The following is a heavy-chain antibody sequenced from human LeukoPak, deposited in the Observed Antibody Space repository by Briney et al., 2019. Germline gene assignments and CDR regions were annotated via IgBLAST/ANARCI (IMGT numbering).Heavy chain of an antibody. CDR1: GFSFSSYA. J-gene: IGHJ5*02. CDR3: AKARGFCSGNNCYNPFDP. V-gene: IGHV3-30-3*01. CDR2: ISYDGSNK. Sequence: GRSLRLSCAASGFSFSSYAMHWVRQAPGKGLEWVAVISYDGSNKHYADSVEGRFTISRDNSKNTLYVQMNSLRAEDTAVYYCAKARGFCSGNNCYNPFDPWGQGTLVTVSS. D-gene: IGHD2-15*01.